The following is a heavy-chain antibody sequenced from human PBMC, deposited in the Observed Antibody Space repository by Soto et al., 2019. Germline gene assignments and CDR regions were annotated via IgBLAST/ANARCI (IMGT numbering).Heavy chain of an antibody. CDR3: ARAPGLLWFGDHGPLSYYYMDV. D-gene: IGHD3-10*01. J-gene: IGHJ6*03. Sequence: PGGSLRLSCAASGFSFGSYSMNWFRQAPGKGLEWVSSISSSSSYIYYADSVKGRFTISRDNAKNSLYLQMNSLRAEDTAVYYCARAPGLLWFGDHGPLSYYYMDVWGKGTTVTVSS. CDR2: ISSSSSYI. V-gene: IGHV3-21*01. CDR1: GFSFGSYS.